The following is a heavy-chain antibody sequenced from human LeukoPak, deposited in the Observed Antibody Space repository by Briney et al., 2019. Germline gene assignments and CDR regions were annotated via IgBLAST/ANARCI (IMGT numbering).Heavy chain of an antibody. V-gene: IGHV4-59*08. CDR3: ARVRDGNDIDY. Sequence: SETLSLTCTVSGDSISGYYWSWIRQPPGKGLEWIGYMYNSVNTKYNPSLKSRVTISGDTSKNQFSLKLGSVTAADTAVYYCARVRDGNDIDYWGQGTLVTVSS. CDR1: GDSISGYY. J-gene: IGHJ4*02. D-gene: IGHD5-24*01. CDR2: MYNSVNT.